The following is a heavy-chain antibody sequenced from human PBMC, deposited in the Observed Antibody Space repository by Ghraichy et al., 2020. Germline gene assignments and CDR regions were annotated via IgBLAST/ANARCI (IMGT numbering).Heavy chain of an antibody. CDR1: GFNVGDKY. V-gene: IGHV3-66*01. CDR2: IYISGST. Sequence: GGSLRLSCAVSGFNVGDKYMNWVRQAPGKGLEWVSVIYISGSTFYRDSVKGRFVISRDTSKNTLNLQMHNPRAEDTAMYYCTRDMGKNNYNFDAFDVWGQGTQVVVSA. CDR3: TRDMGKNNYNFDAFDV. D-gene: IGHD3-10*01. J-gene: IGHJ3*01.